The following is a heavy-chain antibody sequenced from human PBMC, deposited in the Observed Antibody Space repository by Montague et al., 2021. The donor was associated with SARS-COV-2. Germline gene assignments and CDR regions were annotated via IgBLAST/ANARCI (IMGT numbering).Heavy chain of an antibody. J-gene: IGHJ4*02. CDR2: IYWVDEK. Sequence: PALMKPTQTLTLTCTFSGFSITTSTMGVGWIRQPPGKALEWLALIYWVDEKRFSPSLKSRLTITKDTFKDQVVLRMTNMDPVDTATYYCVHYASGSYYFQYWGQGTLVTVSS. CDR1: GFSITTSTMG. D-gene: IGHD3-10*01. CDR3: VHYASGSYYFQY. V-gene: IGHV2-5*02.